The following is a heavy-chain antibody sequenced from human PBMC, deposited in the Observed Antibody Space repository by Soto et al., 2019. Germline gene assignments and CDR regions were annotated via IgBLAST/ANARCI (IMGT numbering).Heavy chain of an antibody. Sequence: QVQLQESGPGLVKPSQTLSLTGTVSGGSISSGGYYWSWIRQHPGKGLEWMGYIYYSGSTYYNPSLQSRVTIPVDTSKNQFSLKLSSVTAADTAVYYCARESRTGTLDYWGQGTLVTVSS. D-gene: IGHD1-7*01. CDR2: IYYSGST. J-gene: IGHJ4*02. CDR3: ARESRTGTLDY. CDR1: GGSISSGGYY. V-gene: IGHV4-31*03.